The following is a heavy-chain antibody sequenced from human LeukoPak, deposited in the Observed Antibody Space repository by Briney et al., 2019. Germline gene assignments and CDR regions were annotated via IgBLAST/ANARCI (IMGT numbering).Heavy chain of an antibody. J-gene: IGHJ4*02. CDR1: GYTFTGYH. Sequence: ASVKVSCKASGYTFTGYHMHWVRQAPGQGLEWMGRINPNSGGTNYAQKFQGRVTMTRDTSISTAYMELSRLRSDDTAVYYCARDPRYCSGGSCYQFDYWGQGTLVTVSS. D-gene: IGHD2-15*01. CDR3: ARDPRYCSGGSCYQFDY. V-gene: IGHV1-2*06. CDR2: INPNSGGT.